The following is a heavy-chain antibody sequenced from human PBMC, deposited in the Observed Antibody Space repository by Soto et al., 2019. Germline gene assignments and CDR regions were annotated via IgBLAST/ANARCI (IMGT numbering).Heavy chain of an antibody. V-gene: IGHV3-9*01. CDR2: ISWNSGQL. Sequence: EVLLVESGGGLVQPDRPLRLSCAASGFNFENYAMHWVRQAPGKGLEWVSGISWNSGQLDYAGSVRGRFTISRDNGKNSVYLEMNSLRPDDTAVYFFAKDKSTGEYSYYRYMDVWGRGTTVIVSS. J-gene: IGHJ6*03. D-gene: IGHD4-17*01. CDR1: GFNFENYA. CDR3: AKDKSTGEYSYYRYMDV.